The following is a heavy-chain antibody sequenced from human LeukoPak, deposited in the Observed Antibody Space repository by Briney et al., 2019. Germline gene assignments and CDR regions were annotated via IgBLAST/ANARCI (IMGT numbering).Heavy chain of an antibody. Sequence: GGSLRLSCAASGFTFSNYALHWVRQAPGKGLEWVAVISYDGSNKYYADSVKGRFTISRDNSKNTLYLQMNSLRAEDTAVYYCAKDGESCGGDCYSEFGLFDYWGQGTLVTASS. V-gene: IGHV3-30*04. J-gene: IGHJ4*02. D-gene: IGHD2-21*02. CDR1: GFTFSNYA. CDR2: ISYDGSNK. CDR3: AKDGESCGGDCYSEFGLFDY.